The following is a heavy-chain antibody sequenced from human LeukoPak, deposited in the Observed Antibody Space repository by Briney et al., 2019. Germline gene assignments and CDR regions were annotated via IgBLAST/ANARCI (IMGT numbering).Heavy chain of an antibody. V-gene: IGHV1-2*02. CDR1: GYTFTRYY. CDR3: ARLSSSWYVFDY. Sequence: ASVKVSCKASGYTFTRYYMHWVRQAPGQGLEWMGWINPHSGGTNYAQKFQGRVTMTRDTPISTAYMELSRLRSDDTAVYYCARLSSSWYVFDYWGQGTLFTVSS. D-gene: IGHD6-13*01. CDR2: INPHSGGT. J-gene: IGHJ4*02.